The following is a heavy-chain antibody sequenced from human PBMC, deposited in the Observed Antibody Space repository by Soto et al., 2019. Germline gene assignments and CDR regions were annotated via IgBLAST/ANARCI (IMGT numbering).Heavy chain of an antibody. CDR1: GFTFSSYS. CDR2: ISSSSSTI. J-gene: IGHJ6*02. V-gene: IGHV3-48*02. CDR3: ARDRESSLGYYYGMDV. Sequence: EVQLVESGGGLVQPGGSLRLSCAASGFTFSSYSMNWVRQAPGKGLEWVSYISSSSSTIYYADSVKGRFTISRDNAKNSLYLQMNSLRDEDTAVYYCARDRESSLGYYYGMDVWGQGTTVTVSS. D-gene: IGHD6-19*01.